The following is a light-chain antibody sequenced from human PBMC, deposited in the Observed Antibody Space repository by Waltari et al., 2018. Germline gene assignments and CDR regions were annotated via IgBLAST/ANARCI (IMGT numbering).Light chain of an antibody. Sequence: EIVLTQSPATLSLSPGERATLPCSARQSVSSYLAWYQQKPGQAPRLLIYDASNRATRSPAGVSGSGSGTDFTLTISSLEPEAFAVYYCQQRSNTWTFGQGTKVEIK. CDR3: QQRSNTWT. V-gene: IGKV3-11*01. J-gene: IGKJ1*01. CDR1: QSVSSY. CDR2: DAS.